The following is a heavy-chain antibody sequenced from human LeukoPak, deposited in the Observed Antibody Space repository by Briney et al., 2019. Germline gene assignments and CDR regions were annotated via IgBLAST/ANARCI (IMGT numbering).Heavy chain of an antibody. D-gene: IGHD2-15*01. V-gene: IGHV3-20*04. CDR2: INWNGGST. Sequence: GGSLRLSCAASGFTFDDYDMSWVRQAPGKGLEWVSDINWNGGSTGYADSVKGRFTISRDNAKNSLYLQMNSLRAEDTALYYGAAGGGWYWGQGTLVTVSS. J-gene: IGHJ4*02. CDR1: GFTFDDYD. CDR3: AAGGGWY.